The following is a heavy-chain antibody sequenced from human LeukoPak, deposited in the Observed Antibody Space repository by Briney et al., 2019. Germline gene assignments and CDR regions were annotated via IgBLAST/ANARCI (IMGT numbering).Heavy chain of an antibody. V-gene: IGHV3-30*03. Sequence: GGSLRLSCAASGFSFSTYAMHWVRQAPGKGLEWVAVISDDGTIKYYADSVKGRLTISRDNSKNTLFLQMNSLRAEDTAIYYCATLHDYWGRGTLVTVPS. D-gene: IGHD4-11*01. J-gene: IGHJ4*02. CDR1: GFSFSTYA. CDR3: ATLHDY. CDR2: ISDDGTIK.